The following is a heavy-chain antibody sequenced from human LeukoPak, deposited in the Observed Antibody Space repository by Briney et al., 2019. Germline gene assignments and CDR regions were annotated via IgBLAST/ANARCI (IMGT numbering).Heavy chain of an antibody. CDR3: ARGPTYQHSSGHDFDY. CDR1: GFAFSSHF. V-gene: IGHV3-30*04. CDR2: VSYDGSNE. J-gene: IGHJ4*02. Sequence: GGSLRLSCAASGFAFSSHFMHWVRQAPGKGLEWATSVSYDGSNEYYADSVKGRFTVSRDNSKNTLYLQVNSLRPEDTAVYYCARGPTYQHSSGHDFDYWGQGTLVTVSS. D-gene: IGHD3-22*01.